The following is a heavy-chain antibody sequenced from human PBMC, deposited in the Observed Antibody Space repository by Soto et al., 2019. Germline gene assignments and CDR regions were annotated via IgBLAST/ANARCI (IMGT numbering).Heavy chain of an antibody. V-gene: IGHV3-23*01. CDR3: AIEDIVVDYYYYGMDV. CDR1: GFTFSSYA. CDR2: ISGSGGST. D-gene: IGHD2-2*01. Sequence: PGGSLRLSCAASGFTFSSYAMSWVRQAPGKGLEWVSAISGSGGSTYYADSVKGRFTISRDNSKNTLYLQMNSLRAEDTAVYYCAIEDIVVDYYYYGMDVWGQGTTVTVSS. J-gene: IGHJ6*02.